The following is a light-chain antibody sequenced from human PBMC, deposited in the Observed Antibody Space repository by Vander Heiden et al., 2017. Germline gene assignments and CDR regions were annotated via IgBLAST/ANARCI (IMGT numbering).Light chain of an antibody. CDR2: SNN. V-gene: IGLV1-44*01. CDR1: SSNIGSNT. J-gene: IGLJ1*01. CDR3: AAWDDSLNGYV. Sequence: TPGQRVTIHCSGSSSNIGSNTVNWYQQLPGTAPKLLIYSNNQRPSGVPDRFSGSKSGTSASLAISGLQSEDEADYYCAAWDDSLNGYVFGTGTKVTVL.